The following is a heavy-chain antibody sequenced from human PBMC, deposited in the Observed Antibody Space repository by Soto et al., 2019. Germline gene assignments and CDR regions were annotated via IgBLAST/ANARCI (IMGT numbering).Heavy chain of an antibody. D-gene: IGHD5-18*01. Sequence: ASVKVSCKASGYTFTSYAMHWVRQAPGQRLEWMGWINAGNGNTKYSQKFQGRVTMTRDTSTSTVYMELSSLRSEDTAVYYCARTVDTRLGYWDYWGQGTLVTVSS. V-gene: IGHV1-3*01. CDR1: GYTFTSYA. J-gene: IGHJ4*02. CDR2: INAGNGNT. CDR3: ARTVDTRLGYWDY.